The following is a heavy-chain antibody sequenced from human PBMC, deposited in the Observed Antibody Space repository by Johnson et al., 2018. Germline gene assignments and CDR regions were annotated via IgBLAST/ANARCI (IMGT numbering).Heavy chain of an antibody. CDR2: ISGSGGGT. CDR1: GFTFSNAW. Sequence: QLVESGGGLVKPGGSLRLSCAASGFTFSNAWMSWVRQAPGKGLEWVSVISGSGGGTYYADSVKGRFTITRDNSKNTLYLQMNSLRAEDTAVYYCAGVNSSGWAGSLEIWGQGTMVTVSS. V-gene: IGHV3-23*04. J-gene: IGHJ3*02. D-gene: IGHD6-19*01. CDR3: AGVNSSGWAGSLEI.